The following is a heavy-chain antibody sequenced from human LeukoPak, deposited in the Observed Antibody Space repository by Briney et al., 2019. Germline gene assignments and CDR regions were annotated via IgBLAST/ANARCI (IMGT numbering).Heavy chain of an antibody. Sequence: GGSLRLSCAASGFTFSSYAMSWVRQAPGKGLQWVSAISGTGGTTYYADSVKGRFTISRDNSKNTLYLQMSSLRAEDTALYYCAKDGQQLVNYYGLDVWGQGTTVTVSS. D-gene: IGHD6-13*01. CDR3: AKDGQQLVNYYGLDV. CDR2: ISGTGGTT. J-gene: IGHJ6*02. V-gene: IGHV3-23*01. CDR1: GFTFSSYA.